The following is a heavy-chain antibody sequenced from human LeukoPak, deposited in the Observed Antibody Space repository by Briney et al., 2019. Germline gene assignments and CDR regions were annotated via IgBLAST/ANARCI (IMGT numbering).Heavy chain of an antibody. Sequence: SETLSLTCTVPGDSISSSTYYWACIRQPPGKGLEWIGSISYTGSTYYNPSLKSRVTISVDTSKHQVSLKLSSVTAADTAVYYCAREGGFCSSTSCQVYFYYGMDVWGRGTSVTVSS. CDR1: GDSISSSTYY. CDR3: AREGGFCSSTSCQVYFYYGMDV. CDR2: ISYTGST. V-gene: IGHV4-39*02. D-gene: IGHD2-2*01. J-gene: IGHJ6*02.